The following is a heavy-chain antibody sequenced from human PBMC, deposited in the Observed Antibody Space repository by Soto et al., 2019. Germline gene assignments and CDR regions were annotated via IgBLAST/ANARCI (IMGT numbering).Heavy chain of an antibody. V-gene: IGHV3-23*01. CDR1: GFTFSSYA. D-gene: IGHD2-15*01. J-gene: IGHJ4*02. CDR2: ISGNGGSS. Sequence: GGSLRLSCAASGFTFSSYAMSWVRQAPGRGLEWVSTISGNGGSSYYADSVKGRFTISRDRSKSSLFLHMNSLRAEDTAIYYCAKELHDIVVVITATGVGYFDSWGQGTLVTVSS. CDR3: AKELHDIVVVITATGVGYFDS.